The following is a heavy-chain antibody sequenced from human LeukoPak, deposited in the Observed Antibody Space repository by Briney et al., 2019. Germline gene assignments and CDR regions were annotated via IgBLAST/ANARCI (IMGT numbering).Heavy chain of an antibody. J-gene: IGHJ4*02. CDR2: IKQDGNAK. CDR1: GFTFSNYW. Sequence: GGSLRLSCAASGFTFSNYWMSWVRQVPGKGLEWLANIKQDGNAKYYVHSVKGRFTISRDNAKNSLYLQMNSLRAEDTAVYYCARVNPDYGDNHFDYWGQGTLVTVSS. V-gene: IGHV3-7*01. CDR3: ARVNPDYGDNHFDY. D-gene: IGHD4-17*01.